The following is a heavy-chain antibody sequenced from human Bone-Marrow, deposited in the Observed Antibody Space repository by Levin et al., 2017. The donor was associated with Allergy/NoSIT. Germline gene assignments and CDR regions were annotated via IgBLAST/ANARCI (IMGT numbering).Heavy chain of an antibody. V-gene: IGHV5-51*01. D-gene: IGHD3-9*01. Sequence: PGESLKISCQVSGDSFSTFWIGWVRQMPGKGLEWMGIIYPGDSDARYSPSFQGRVTISVDTSIKTAYLYWSSLKASDTGIYYCTRHTTGTHHDILTGLIEYWGQGTLVTVSS. CDR2: IYPGDSDA. CDR3: TRHTTGTHHDILTGLIEY. CDR1: GDSFSTFW. J-gene: IGHJ4*02.